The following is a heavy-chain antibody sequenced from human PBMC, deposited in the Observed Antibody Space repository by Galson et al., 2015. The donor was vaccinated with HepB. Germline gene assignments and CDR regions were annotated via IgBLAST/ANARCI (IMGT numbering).Heavy chain of an antibody. CDR3: ARGVTIFGVALTYYGMDV. CDR1: GYTFTSYG. CDR2: ISAYNGNT. J-gene: IGHJ6*02. D-gene: IGHD3-3*01. Sequence: QSGAEVKKPGATVKVSCKASGYTFTSYGISWVRQAPGQGLEWMGWISAYNGNTNYARKLQGRVTMTTDTSTSTAYMDLRSLRSDDTAVYYCARGVTIFGVALTYYGMDVWGQGTTVTVSS. V-gene: IGHV1-18*04.